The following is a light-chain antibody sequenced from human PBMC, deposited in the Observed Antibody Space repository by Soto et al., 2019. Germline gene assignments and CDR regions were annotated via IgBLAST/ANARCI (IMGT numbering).Light chain of an antibody. CDR2: GAS. J-gene: IGKJ4*01. Sequence: EIVMTQSPATLSVSPGERATLSCRASQSVSSNLAWYQQKPGQAPRLLIYGASSRATGIPVRFSGSGSGTDFTLTISNLEPEDFAVYYCQQHISWPLTFGGGTKVDIK. CDR3: QQHISWPLT. CDR1: QSVSSN. V-gene: IGKV3-15*01.